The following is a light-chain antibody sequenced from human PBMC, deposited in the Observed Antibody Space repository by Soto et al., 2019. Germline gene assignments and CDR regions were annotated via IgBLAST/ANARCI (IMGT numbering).Light chain of an antibody. CDR3: SSYTSSSTLL. J-gene: IGLJ1*01. Sequence: QSALTQPASVSGSPGQSITISCTGTSSDVGGYNYVSWYQQHPGKAPKLMIYEVSNRPSGVSNRFSGSMSGNTASLTISGLQAEDEADYYCSSYTSSSTLLFGTGTKLTVL. CDR2: EVS. CDR1: SSDVGGYNY. V-gene: IGLV2-14*01.